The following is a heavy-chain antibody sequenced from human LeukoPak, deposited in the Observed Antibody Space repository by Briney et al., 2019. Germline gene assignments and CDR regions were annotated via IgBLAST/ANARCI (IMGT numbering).Heavy chain of an antibody. CDR1: AFTLSTYA. J-gene: IGHJ4*02. V-gene: IGHV3-23*01. D-gene: IGHD1-26*01. Sequence: PGGSLRLSCAASAFTLSTYAMSWVRQAPGKGLEWVSGISAGKGNTYYADSVKGRFTISRDNSKNTLYLQMNSLRAEDTAVYYCAKDHAKWELLRGYFDYWGQGTLVTVSS. CDR2: ISAGKGNT. CDR3: AKDHAKWELLRGYFDY.